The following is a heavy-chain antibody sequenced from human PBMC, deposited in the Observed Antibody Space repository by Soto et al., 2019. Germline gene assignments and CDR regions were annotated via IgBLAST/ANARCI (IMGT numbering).Heavy chain of an antibody. D-gene: IGHD3-3*01. CDR2: IWYDGSNK. CDR3: ARDRAQYYDFGY. J-gene: IGHJ4*02. V-gene: IGHV3-33*01. Sequence: GGSLRVSCAAAGFTFSSYGMHWVRQAPGKGLEWVAVIWYDGSNKYYADSVKGRFTISRDNSKNTLYLQMNSLRAEDTAVYYCARDRAQYYDFGYWGQGTLVTVSS. CDR1: GFTFSSYG.